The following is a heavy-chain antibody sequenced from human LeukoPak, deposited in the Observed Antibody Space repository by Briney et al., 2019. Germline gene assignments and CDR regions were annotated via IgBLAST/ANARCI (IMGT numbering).Heavy chain of an antibody. V-gene: IGHV3-23*01. Sequence: GGSLRLSCAASGFIFNNYGLIWVRQAPGKGLEWVSAISNDGGGTNYADFVKGRFTISRDNSKNTLSLQMNSLRAEDTALYYCAKGSSGYFVDLWGQGTLVTVSS. CDR3: AKGSSGYFVDL. J-gene: IGHJ5*02. CDR1: GFIFNNYG. CDR2: ISNDGGGT. D-gene: IGHD3-22*01.